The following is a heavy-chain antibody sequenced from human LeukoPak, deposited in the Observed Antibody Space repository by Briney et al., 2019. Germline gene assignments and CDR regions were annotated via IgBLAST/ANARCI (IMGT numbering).Heavy chain of an antibody. J-gene: IGHJ3*02. CDR3: ARVQTETTSGAFDI. D-gene: IGHD4-17*01. CDR1: GYTFNNFG. V-gene: IGHV1-18*01. Sequence: ASVKVSCKASGYTFNNFGISWVRQAPGQGLEWMGWISEYNGNTNYAQNFQGRVTVTTDTSTSTAYMELRRLRSDDTAIYYCARVQTETTSGAFDIWGQGTMVTVSS. CDR2: ISEYNGNT.